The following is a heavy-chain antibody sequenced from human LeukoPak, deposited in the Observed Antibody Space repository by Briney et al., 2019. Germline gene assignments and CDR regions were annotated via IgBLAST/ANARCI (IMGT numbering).Heavy chain of an antibody. Sequence: HSGGSLRLSCATSGFTFSSYAMSWVRQAPGKGLEWVSAISGSGGSTYYADSVKGRFTISRDNSKNTLYLQMNSLRAEDTAVYYCATSTTVKPRTDYWGQGTLVTVSS. CDR1: GFTFSSYA. CDR3: ATSTTVKPRTDY. V-gene: IGHV3-23*01. CDR2: ISGSGGST. D-gene: IGHD4-11*01. J-gene: IGHJ4*02.